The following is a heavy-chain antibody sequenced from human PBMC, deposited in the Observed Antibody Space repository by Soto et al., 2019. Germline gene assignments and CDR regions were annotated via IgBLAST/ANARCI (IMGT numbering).Heavy chain of an antibody. J-gene: IGHJ6*03. D-gene: IGHD6-13*01. CDR1: GFSFGSYG. CDR3: ARDSAVFSGNWYEVYYYMDV. Sequence: QVQLVESGGGVVQPGRSLRLSCAASGFSFGSYGMHWVRQAPGKGLEWVAVIWYDGSNKYYGDSVKGRFTISRDNSNNTAYLQMNSLRVEDTAVYYCARDSAVFSGNWYEVYYYMDVWGKGTTVTVSS. CDR2: IWYDGSNK. V-gene: IGHV3-33*01.